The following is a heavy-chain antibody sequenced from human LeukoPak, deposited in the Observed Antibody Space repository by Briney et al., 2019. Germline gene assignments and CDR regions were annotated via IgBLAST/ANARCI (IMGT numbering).Heavy chain of an antibody. D-gene: IGHD2-2*01. V-gene: IGHV1-69-2*01. CDR1: GYTFTDYY. J-gene: IGHJ6*03. CDR2: VDPEDGET. CDR3: ATTPRFIVVVPAARDYYMDV. Sequence: ASVKVSCKVSGYTFTDYYMHWVQQAPGKGLEWMGLVDPEDGETIYAEKFQGRVTITADTSTDTAYMELSSLRSEDTAVYYCATTPRFIVVVPAARDYYMDVWGKGTTVTASS.